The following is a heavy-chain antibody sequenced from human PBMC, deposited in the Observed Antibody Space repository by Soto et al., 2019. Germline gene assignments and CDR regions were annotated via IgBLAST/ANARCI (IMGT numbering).Heavy chain of an antibody. J-gene: IGHJ4*02. V-gene: IGHV4-59*01. CDR3: ARSYFDY. Sequence: QVQLQESGPGLVKPSETLSLTCTVSGGSISSYYWSWIRQPPGKGLEWIGYIYYSGSTNYNPSLKSRVTISVDTSKNQFSLKLSSVTAADTAVYYCARSYFDYWGQGTLVTVSS. CDR2: IYYSGST. CDR1: GGSISSYY.